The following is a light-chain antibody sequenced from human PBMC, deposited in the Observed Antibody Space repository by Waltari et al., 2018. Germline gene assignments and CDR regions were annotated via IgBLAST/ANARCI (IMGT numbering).Light chain of an antibody. V-gene: IGLV2-23*01. J-gene: IGLJ3*02. CDR1: SSRVGGYNL. CDR3: CSYAGAV. CDR2: EGS. Sequence: QSALTQPASVSGSPGQSITLSCTGTSSRVGGYNLVSWYQQHPGKAPKPMIYEGSKRPSGVSNRFPGSKSGNTASLTISGLQAEDEADYYCCSYAGAVFGGGTKLTIL.